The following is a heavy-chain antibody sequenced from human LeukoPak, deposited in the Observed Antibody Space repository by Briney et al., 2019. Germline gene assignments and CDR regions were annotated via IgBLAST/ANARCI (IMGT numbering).Heavy chain of an antibody. CDR3: ARDGGSSFGVPYYFDH. CDR2: INWNGGST. J-gene: IGHJ4*02. CDR1: GFTFVDYG. V-gene: IGHV3-20*04. D-gene: IGHD3-3*01. Sequence: GGSLRLFCAASGFTFVDYGMSWVRQAPGKELEWVSGINWNGGSTGYADSVKGRFTISGDKAKNSLYLQLNSLTAEDTAVYYCARDGGSSFGVPYYFDHWGQGALVTVSS.